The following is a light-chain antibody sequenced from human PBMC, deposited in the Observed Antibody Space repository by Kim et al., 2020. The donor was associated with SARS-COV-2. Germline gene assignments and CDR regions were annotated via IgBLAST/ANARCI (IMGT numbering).Light chain of an antibody. Sequence: TLSLSAGDRATLYCRASQRVSSSYLAWYQQKPGQAPRLLIYGASSRATGIPDRFSGSGSGADFTLTISRLEPEDFAVYYCQQYGRTFGQGTKLEI. CDR1: QRVSSSY. CDR2: GAS. V-gene: IGKV3-20*01. J-gene: IGKJ2*01. CDR3: QQYGRT.